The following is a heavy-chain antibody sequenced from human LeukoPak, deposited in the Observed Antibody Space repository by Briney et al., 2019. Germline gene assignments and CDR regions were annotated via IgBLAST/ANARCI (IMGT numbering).Heavy chain of an antibody. CDR2: INPSGGST. Sequence: ASVKVSCKASGYTFTSYYMHWVRQAPGQGLEWMGIINPSGGSTSYAQKFQGRVTMTRDTSTSTVYMELRSLRSDDTAVYYCARSRRRITIFGVVTLHPIRGGEDFDPWGQGTLVTVSS. CDR3: ARSRRRITIFGVVTLHPIRGGEDFDP. J-gene: IGHJ5*02. CDR1: GYTFTSYY. V-gene: IGHV1-46*01. D-gene: IGHD3-3*01.